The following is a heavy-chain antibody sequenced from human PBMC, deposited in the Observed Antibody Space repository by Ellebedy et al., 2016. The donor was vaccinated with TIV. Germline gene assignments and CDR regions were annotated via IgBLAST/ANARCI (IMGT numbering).Heavy chain of an antibody. Sequence: GESLKISXAASGFTFSSYAMHWVRQAPGKGLEWVAVISYDGSNKYYADSVKGRFTISRDNSKHTLYLQMNSLRAEDTAVYYCARDPGPLSPIKGYYYYMDVWGKGTTVTVSS. V-gene: IGHV3-30-3*01. CDR1: GFTFSSYA. D-gene: IGHD5/OR15-5a*01. J-gene: IGHJ6*03. CDR2: ISYDGSNK. CDR3: ARDPGPLSPIKGYYYYMDV.